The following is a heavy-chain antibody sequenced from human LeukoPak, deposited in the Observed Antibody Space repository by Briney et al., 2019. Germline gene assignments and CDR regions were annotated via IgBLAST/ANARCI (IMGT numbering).Heavy chain of an antibody. D-gene: IGHD2-2*02. Sequence: ASVKVSCKASGYTFTSYGISWVRQAPGQGLEWMGWISAYNGNTNYAQKLQGRVTITADESTSTAYMELSSLRSEDTAVYYCAGGYQLLYSEYYYYMDVWGKGTTVTVSS. V-gene: IGHV1-18*01. CDR1: GYTFTSYG. CDR3: AGGYQLLYSEYYYYMDV. J-gene: IGHJ6*03. CDR2: ISAYNGNT.